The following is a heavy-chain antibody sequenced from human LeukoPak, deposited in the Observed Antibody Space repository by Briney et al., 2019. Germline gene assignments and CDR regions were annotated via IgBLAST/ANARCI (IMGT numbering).Heavy chain of an antibody. CDR3: ARGTSSWTYHYYYYMDV. CDR1: GGSISTNC. Sequence: SETLSLTCTVSGGSISTNCWSWIRQPAGKGREWIGRMYPSGATTYNPYLNSRVTMSVDTSKNQFSLKLNSVTAADTAVYYCARGTSSWTYHYYYYMDVWGKGTTVTVSS. J-gene: IGHJ6*03. D-gene: IGHD6-13*01. V-gene: IGHV4-4*07. CDR2: MYPSGAT.